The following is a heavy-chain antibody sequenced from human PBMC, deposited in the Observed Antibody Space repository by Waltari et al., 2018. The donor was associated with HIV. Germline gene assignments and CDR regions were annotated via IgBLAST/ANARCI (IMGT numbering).Heavy chain of an antibody. CDR1: GDRFTTYF. V-gene: IGHV1-2*06. D-gene: IGHD1-26*01. CDR2: INPDSGDT. CDR3: ARGEDVSLPHLTPGFRLEF. Sequence: QTLLLQSASQVKTPGASVTLSCKVSGDRFTTYFLSWLRQAPGQGFEWLGRINPDSGDTTYSQTLQTRVTRTRDTSSASTYMEVTRLTSADTAIYYCARGEDVSLPHLTPGFRLEFWGHGTLVTVSS. J-gene: IGHJ4*01.